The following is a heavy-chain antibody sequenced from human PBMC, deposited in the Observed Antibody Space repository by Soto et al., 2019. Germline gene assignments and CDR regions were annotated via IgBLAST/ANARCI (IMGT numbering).Heavy chain of an antibody. J-gene: IGHJ6*02. CDR2: IIPIFGTA. V-gene: IGHV1-69*06. D-gene: IGHD2-15*01. CDR1: GYTFSSYA. Sequence: QVQLVQSGAEVKKPGASVKVSCRASGYTFSSYAISWVRQAPGQGLEWMGGIIPIFGTANYAQKFQGRVTITADKSTSTAYMELSSLRSEDTAVYYCARDHLYCSGGSCYTRTDYYYGMDVWGQGTTVTVSS. CDR3: ARDHLYCSGGSCYTRTDYYYGMDV.